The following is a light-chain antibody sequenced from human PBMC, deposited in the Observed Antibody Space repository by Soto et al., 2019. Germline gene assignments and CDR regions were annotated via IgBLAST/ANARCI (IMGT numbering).Light chain of an antibody. Sequence: QSALTQPRSVSGSPGQSVTISCTGTNSDVGGYNFVSWYQQLPGKAPKLMISAVSQRASGVPDRFSGSKSGNTASLTISGLQADDEADYFCCSYSASDIWVFGGGTKRPFL. J-gene: IGLJ3*02. CDR2: AVS. V-gene: IGLV2-11*01. CDR3: CSYSASDIWV. CDR1: NSDVGGYNF.